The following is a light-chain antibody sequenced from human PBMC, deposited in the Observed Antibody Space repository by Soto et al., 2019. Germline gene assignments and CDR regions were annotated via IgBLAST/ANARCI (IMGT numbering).Light chain of an antibody. CDR1: QSVSSSY. V-gene: IGKV3-20*01. CDR2: DVS. Sequence: EIMLTQSPGTLSLSPGERATLSCRASQSVSSSYLAWYRQKPGQAPRLLIYDVSRRATGIPDRFSGSGSGTDFTLSISRLEPEDVAVYYCQQYNNWPPYTLGQGTKVDIK. CDR3: QQYNNWPPYT. J-gene: IGKJ2*01.